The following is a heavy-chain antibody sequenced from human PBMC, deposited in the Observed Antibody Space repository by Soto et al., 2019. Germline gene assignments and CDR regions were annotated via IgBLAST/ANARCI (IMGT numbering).Heavy chain of an antibody. V-gene: IGHV4-39*01. CDR1: GGSITSSSHF. Sequence: SETLSLTCSASGGSITSSSHFWGWVRQPPGKGREWIGTIYFTGNTYYTPSLKSRLTMSIDTSKNEFSLRLNSVTAADTAVYYCAGQTFTIAAASYGRSNWFDPWGPGTLVTVSS. J-gene: IGHJ5*02. CDR2: IYFTGNT. D-gene: IGHD6-25*01. CDR3: AGQTFTIAAASYGRSNWFDP.